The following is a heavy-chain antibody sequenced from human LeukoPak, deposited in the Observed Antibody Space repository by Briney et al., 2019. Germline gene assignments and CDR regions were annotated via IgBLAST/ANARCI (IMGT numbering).Heavy chain of an antibody. CDR2: ISGSGDTI. CDR1: GFTFSIYA. D-gene: IGHD6-13*01. J-gene: IGHJ4*02. CDR3: AKDRPTVYSSSWLHFLDS. V-gene: IGHV3-23*01. Sequence: PGGSLRLSCAASGFTFSIYAMTWVRQAPGKGLEWVSTISGSGDTIYYADSVKGRFTISRDNSKNTLYLEMNSLRADDTAVYYCAKDRPTVYSSSWLHFLDSWGQGTLVTVSS.